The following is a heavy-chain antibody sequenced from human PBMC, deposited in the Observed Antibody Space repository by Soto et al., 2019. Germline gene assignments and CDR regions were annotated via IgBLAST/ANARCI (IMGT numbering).Heavy chain of an antibody. J-gene: IGHJ6*02. CDR2: VYYTGDT. D-gene: IGHD4-17*01. V-gene: IGHV4-59*08. CDR1: SGPDRSHN. Sequence: VQLQQSGPRLVKPSETLSLTCTVSSGPDRSHNWGWIRQPPGRGLEWIGYVYYTGDTAYNPSLRGRVTISADPSTNDISLTLNSVTAADTAVYYCVRQGIDYLHGLVDVWGQGTTVSVSS. CDR3: VRQGIDYLHGLVDV.